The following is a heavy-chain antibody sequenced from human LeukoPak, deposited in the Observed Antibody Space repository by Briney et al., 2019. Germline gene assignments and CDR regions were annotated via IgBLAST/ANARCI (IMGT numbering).Heavy chain of an antibody. Sequence: PGGSLRLSCAASGFTVSSNYMNWVRQAPGKGLEWVSSISSSSSYIYYADSVKGRFTISRDNAKNSLYLQMDSLRAEDTAVYYCARDTAAADHDYWGQGTPVTVSS. V-gene: IGHV3-21*01. D-gene: IGHD6-13*01. J-gene: IGHJ4*02. CDR3: ARDTAAADHDY. CDR2: ISSSSSYI. CDR1: GFTVSSNY.